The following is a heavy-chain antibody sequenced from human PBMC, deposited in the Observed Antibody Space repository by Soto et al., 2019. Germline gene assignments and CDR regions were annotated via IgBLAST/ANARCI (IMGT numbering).Heavy chain of an antibody. Sequence: QVQLVQSGAEVKKPGASVKVSCEASGYIFTKYGISWVRQAPGQGLEWMGWIHAYNGDANSARYLRGRVTMPTDTSTNTAYMELRSLRSDDTAVYYCARESKEDCIGSSCPYFDYWGQGTPVTVSS. CDR2: IHAYNGDA. D-gene: IGHD2-15*01. V-gene: IGHV1-18*01. CDR3: ARESKEDCIGSSCPYFDY. CDR1: GYIFTKYG. J-gene: IGHJ4*02.